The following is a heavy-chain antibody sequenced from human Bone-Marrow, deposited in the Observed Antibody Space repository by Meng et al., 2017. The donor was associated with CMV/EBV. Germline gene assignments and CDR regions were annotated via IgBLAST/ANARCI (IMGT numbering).Heavy chain of an antibody. CDR2: INPNSGGT. CDR1: GYTFTGYY. Sequence: VQSGGGGKKPGASGKVSCKAAGYTFTGYYMHWVRQAPGQGLEWMGWINPNSGGTNYAQKFQGRVTMTRDTSISTAYMELSRLRSDDTAVYYCARASTTVVTPSWFDPWGQGTLVTVSS. V-gene: IGHV1-2*02. CDR3: ARASTTVVTPSWFDP. D-gene: IGHD4-23*01. J-gene: IGHJ5*02.